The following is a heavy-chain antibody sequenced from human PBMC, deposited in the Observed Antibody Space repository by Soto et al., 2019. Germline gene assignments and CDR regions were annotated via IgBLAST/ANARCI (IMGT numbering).Heavy chain of an antibody. D-gene: IGHD6-13*01. J-gene: IGHJ4*02. CDR2: IYYSGST. CDR3: AREAAAGTPYYFDY. V-gene: IGHV4-31*03. Sequence: TLSLTCTVSGGSISSGGYYWSWIRQHPGKGLEWIGYIYYSGSTYYNPSLKSRVTISVDTSKNQFSLKLSSVTAADTAVYYCAREAAAGTPYYFDYWGQGTLVTVSS. CDR1: GGSISSGGYY.